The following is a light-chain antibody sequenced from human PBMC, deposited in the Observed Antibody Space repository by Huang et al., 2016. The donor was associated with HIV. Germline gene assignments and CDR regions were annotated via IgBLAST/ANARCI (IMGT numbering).Light chain of an antibody. CDR3: QQYDNIHWS. CDR1: QDICNY. V-gene: IGKV1-33*01. J-gene: IGKJ1*01. CDR2: DAS. Sequence: DVQMTQSPSSLSASVGDRVTITCQASQDICNYLNWYQQKPGKAPKFLISDASNLEKGVPSRFSGGGSGTDFTFTISSLQPEDIATYYCQQYDNIHWSFGQGTSVDI.